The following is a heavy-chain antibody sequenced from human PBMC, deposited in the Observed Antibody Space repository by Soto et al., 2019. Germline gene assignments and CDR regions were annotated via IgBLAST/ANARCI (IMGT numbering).Heavy chain of an antibody. V-gene: IGHV4-61*01. J-gene: IGHJ4*02. Sequence: QVQLQESGPGLVKPSETLSLTCTVSGGSVSSGSYYWSWIRQPPGKGLEWIGYIYYSGSTNYNPSLKCRVTISVDTSMKQFSLKLSSVTAADTAVYYCARDATYYYGSGSYYQLDYWGQGTLVTVSS. CDR2: IYYSGST. CDR3: ARDATYYYGSGSYYQLDY. CDR1: GGSVSSGSYY. D-gene: IGHD3-10*01.